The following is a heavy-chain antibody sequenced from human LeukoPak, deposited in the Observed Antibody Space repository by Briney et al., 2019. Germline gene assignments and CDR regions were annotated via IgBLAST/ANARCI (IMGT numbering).Heavy chain of an antibody. J-gene: IGHJ5*02. CDR2: IKQDGSEI. CDR3: ARGHSGRWFWWFGA. V-gene: IGHV3-7*04. Sequence: GGSLRLSCAASGFTFSSYWMSGVPQAPGRGLQWGASIKQDGSEIYYVDSVKGRFSISRDNDKNSLSLQMNSLRAEDTAVYYCARGHSGRWFWWFGAWGQGTLVTVSS. D-gene: IGHD1-26*01. CDR1: GFTFSSYW.